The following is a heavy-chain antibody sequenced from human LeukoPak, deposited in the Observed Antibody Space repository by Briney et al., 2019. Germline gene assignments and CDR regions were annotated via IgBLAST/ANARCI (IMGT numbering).Heavy chain of an antibody. Sequence: GGSLRLSCAASGFTFSDYNMNWVRQAPGKGLEWVSYITNGGGTIHHADSVKGRFTISRDNAKKTLYLQMNSLRAEDTAVYYCARSIGLTGGGVDVWGQGTTVTVSS. CDR1: GFTFSDYN. D-gene: IGHD3-9*01. CDR2: ITNGGGTI. CDR3: ARSIGLTGGGVDV. V-gene: IGHV3-11*01. J-gene: IGHJ6*02.